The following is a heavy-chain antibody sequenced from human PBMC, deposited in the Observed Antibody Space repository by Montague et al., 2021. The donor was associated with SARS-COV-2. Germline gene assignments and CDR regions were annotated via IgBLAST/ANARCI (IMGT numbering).Heavy chain of an antibody. D-gene: IGHD2-2*01. CDR3: ARKGSDYCSSTSCYGAGHPFYT. Sequence: SETLSLTCTVSGGTISSYYYSWIRQPPGKALEWIGYISYIGSTTYNPFLKSRVTVSTDTSKNQFSLKLSSVTAADSAVYYCARKGSDYCSSTSCYGAGHPFYTWGQGTMVTVSS. V-gene: IGHV4-59*01. CDR2: ISYIGST. CDR1: GGTISSYY. J-gene: IGHJ3*02.